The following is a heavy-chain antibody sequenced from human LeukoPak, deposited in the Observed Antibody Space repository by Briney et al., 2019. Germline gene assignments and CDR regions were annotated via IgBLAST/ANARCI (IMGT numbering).Heavy chain of an antibody. CDR3: AKSIYDILTGYPH. J-gene: IGHJ4*02. V-gene: IGHV3-23*01. CDR2: ISGSGGST. CDR1: GFTFSSYA. D-gene: IGHD3-9*01. Sequence: PGGSLRLSCAASGFTFSSYAMNWVRQAPGKGLEWVSGISGSGGSTSYGDSVKGRFTISRDNSKNTLFLQMNSLGAEDTAVYYCAKSIYDILTGYPHWGQGTLVTVSS.